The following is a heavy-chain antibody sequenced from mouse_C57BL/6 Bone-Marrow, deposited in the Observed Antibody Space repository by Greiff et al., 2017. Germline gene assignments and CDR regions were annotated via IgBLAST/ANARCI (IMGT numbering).Heavy chain of an antibody. V-gene: IGHV14-4*01. CDR2: LDPENGDT. D-gene: IGHD2-4*01. CDR3: TTGDYDGGFAY. CDR1: GFNIKDDY. J-gene: IGHJ3*01. Sequence: VQLQQSGAELVRPGASVKLSCTASGFNIKDDYMHWVKQRPEQGLEWIGWLDPENGDTEYASKFQGKAPLTADTSSNTAYLQLSSLTSEDTAVYYCTTGDYDGGFAYWGQGTLVTVSA.